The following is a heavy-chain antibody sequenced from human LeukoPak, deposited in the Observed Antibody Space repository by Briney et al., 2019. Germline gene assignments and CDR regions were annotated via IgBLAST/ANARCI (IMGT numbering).Heavy chain of an antibody. CDR2: IIPIFGTA. D-gene: IGHD2-2*02. CDR1: GGTFTSYA. CDR3: ARENQYCSSTSCYNWAYAFDI. V-gene: IGHV1-69*13. J-gene: IGHJ3*02. Sequence: ASVKVSCKASGGTFTSYAISWVRQAPGQGLEWMGGIIPIFGTANYAQRFQGRVTITADESTSTAYMELSSLRSEDTAVYYCARENQYCSSTSCYNWAYAFDIWGQGTMVTVSS.